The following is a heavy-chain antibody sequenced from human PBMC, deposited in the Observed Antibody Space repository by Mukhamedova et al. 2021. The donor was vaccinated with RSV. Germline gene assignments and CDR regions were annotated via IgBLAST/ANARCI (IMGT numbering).Heavy chain of an antibody. V-gene: IGHV3-30*04. J-gene: IGHJ6*02. CDR1: SYA. D-gene: IGHD2-21*02. CDR2: ISYDGSNK. CDR3: ARERLLFPYYYYGLDV. Sequence: SYAMHWVRQAPGKGLEWVAVISYDGSNKYYADSVKGRFTISRDNSKNTLYLQMNSLRAEDTAVYYCARERLLFPYYYYGLDVWGQ.